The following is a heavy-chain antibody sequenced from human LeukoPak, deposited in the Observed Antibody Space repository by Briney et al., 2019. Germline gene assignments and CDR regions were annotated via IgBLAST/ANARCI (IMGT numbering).Heavy chain of an antibody. CDR2: IYYSGST. CDR3: ARTGDSSGYDDAFDI. J-gene: IGHJ3*02. CDR1: GGSISSYY. V-gene: IGHV4-59*01. D-gene: IGHD3-22*01. Sequence: SETLSLTCTVSGGSISSYYWSWIRQPPGKGLEWIGYIYYSGSTNYNPSLKSRVTISVDTSKNQFSLKLSSVTTADTAVYYCARTGDSSGYDDAFDIWGQGTMVTVSS.